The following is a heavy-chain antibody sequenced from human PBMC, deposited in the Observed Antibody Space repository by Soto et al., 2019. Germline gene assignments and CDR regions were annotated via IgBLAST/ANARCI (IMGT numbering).Heavy chain of an antibody. CDR1: GYTFTSYG. D-gene: IGHD3-22*01. J-gene: IGHJ4*02. V-gene: IGHV1-18*01. Sequence: ASVKVSCKASGYTFTSYGISWVRQAPGQGLEWMGWISAYNGNTNYAQKLQGRVTMTTDTSTSTAYMELRSLRSDDTAVYYCARELPPRYYYDSSGYPSGFDYWGQGTLVTVSS. CDR3: ARELPPRYYYDSSGYPSGFDY. CDR2: ISAYNGNT.